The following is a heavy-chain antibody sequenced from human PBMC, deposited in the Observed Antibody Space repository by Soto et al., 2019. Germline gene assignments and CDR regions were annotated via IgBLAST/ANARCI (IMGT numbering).Heavy chain of an antibody. CDR3: ARLKDCSSTSCYPGYNWFDP. V-gene: IGHV2-26*01. CDR2: IFSNDEK. CDR1: GFSLSNARMG. Sequence: SGPTLVNPTEPLTLTCTVSGFSLSNARMGVSWIRQPPGKALEWLAHIFSNDEKSYSTSLKSRLTISKDTSKSQVVLTMTNMDPVDTATYYCARLKDCSSTSCYPGYNWFDPWGQGTLVTVSS. J-gene: IGHJ5*02. D-gene: IGHD2-2*01.